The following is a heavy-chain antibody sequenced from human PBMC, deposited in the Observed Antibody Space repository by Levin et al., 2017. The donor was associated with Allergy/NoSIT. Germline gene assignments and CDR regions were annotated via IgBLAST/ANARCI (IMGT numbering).Heavy chain of an antibody. CDR2: IYTSGST. CDR3: ARDRGRYSSSWYEGRDAFDI. J-gene: IGHJ3*02. Sequence: SETLSLTCTVSGGSISSYYWSWIRQPAGKGLEWIGRIYTSGSTNYNPSLKSRVTMSVDTSKNQFSLKLSSVTAADTAVYYCARDRGRYSSSWYEGRDAFDIWGQGTMVTVSS. CDR1: GGSISSYY. V-gene: IGHV4-4*07. D-gene: IGHD6-13*01.